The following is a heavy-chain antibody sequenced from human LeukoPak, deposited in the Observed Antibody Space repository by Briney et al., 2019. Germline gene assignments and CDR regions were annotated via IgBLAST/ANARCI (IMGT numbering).Heavy chain of an antibody. J-gene: IGHJ4*02. CDR3: AKVRLPYDSSGYYEAAPPDY. Sequence: GGSLRLSCAASGFTFSSYWMSWVRQAPGKGLEWVANIKQDGSEKYYVDSVKGRFTISRDNAKNSLYLQTNSLRAEDTAVYYCAKVRLPYDSSGYYEAAPPDYWGQGTLVTVSS. CDR2: IKQDGSEK. CDR1: GFTFSSYW. D-gene: IGHD3-22*01. V-gene: IGHV3-7*01.